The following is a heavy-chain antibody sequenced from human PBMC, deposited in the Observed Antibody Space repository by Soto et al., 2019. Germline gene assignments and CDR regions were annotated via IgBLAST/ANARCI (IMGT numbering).Heavy chain of an antibody. Sequence: QVQLQESGPGLVKPSETLSLTCTVSGGSISSYYWSWIRQHPGKGLEWIGYIYYSGSTNYNPSLKSRVTISVDTSKNQFSLKLSSVTAADTAVYYCARGLGGAVAGVFDYWGQGTLVTVSS. CDR3: ARGLGGAVAGVFDY. J-gene: IGHJ4*02. D-gene: IGHD6-19*01. CDR2: IYYSGST. V-gene: IGHV4-59*01. CDR1: GGSISSYY.